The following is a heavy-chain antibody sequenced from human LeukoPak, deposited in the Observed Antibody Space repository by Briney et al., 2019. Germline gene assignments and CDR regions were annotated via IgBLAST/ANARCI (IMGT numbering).Heavy chain of an antibody. CDR2: IYYSGST. CDR3: ARHGAVAGDYFDY. Sequence: SETLSLTCAVYGGSFSGYYWSWIRQPPGKGLEWIGSIYYSGSTYYNPSLKSRVTISVDTSKNQFSLKLSSVTAADTAVYYCARHGAVAGDYFDYWGQGTLVTVSS. D-gene: IGHD6-19*01. J-gene: IGHJ4*02. CDR1: GGSFSGYY. V-gene: IGHV4-34*01.